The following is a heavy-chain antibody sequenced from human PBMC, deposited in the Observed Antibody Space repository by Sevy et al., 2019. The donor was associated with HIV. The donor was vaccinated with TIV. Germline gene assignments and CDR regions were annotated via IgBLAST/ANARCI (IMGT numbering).Heavy chain of an antibody. D-gene: IGHD3-16*01. Sequence: ASVKVSCKASGYTFTSYGISWVRQAPGQGLEWMGWISAYNGNTNYAQKRQGRVTMTTDTSTSTAYMDLRSLSSDDTAVHYCASVWVLGGGVKSYSSYYYGMDVWGQGTMVTVSS. CDR1: GYTFTSYG. CDR3: ASVWVLGGGVKSYSSYYYGMDV. J-gene: IGHJ6*02. CDR2: ISAYNGNT. V-gene: IGHV1-18*01.